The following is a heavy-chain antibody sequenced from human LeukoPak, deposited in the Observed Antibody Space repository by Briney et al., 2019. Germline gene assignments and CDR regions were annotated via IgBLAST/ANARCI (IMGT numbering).Heavy chain of an antibody. CDR3: ARGFRSGSSDSWFDP. D-gene: IGHD3-10*01. CDR1: GFTVSSNY. J-gene: IGHJ5*02. Sequence: GGSLRLSCAASGFTVSSNYMSWVRQAPGKGLEWVSIIYSGGSTHYADSVKGRFTISRDNSKNKLYLQMNSLRAEDTAVYYCARGFRSGSSDSWFDPWGQGTLVTVSS. V-gene: IGHV3-66*01. CDR2: IYSGGST.